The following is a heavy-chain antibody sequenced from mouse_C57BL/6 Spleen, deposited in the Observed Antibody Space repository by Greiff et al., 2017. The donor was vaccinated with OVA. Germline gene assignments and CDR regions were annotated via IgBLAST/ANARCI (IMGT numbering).Heavy chain of an antibody. CDR1: GYTFTDYY. J-gene: IGHJ4*01. Sequence: EVQLVESGPELVKPGASVKIPCKASGYTFTDYYMDWVKQSPGKSLEWIGDINPNNGGTIYNQKFKGKATLTVDKSSSTAYMELRSLTSEDTAVYYCARGPLYSLYAMDYWGQGTSVTVSS. D-gene: IGHD2-1*01. CDR2: INPNNGGT. V-gene: IGHV1-18*01. CDR3: ARGPLYSLYAMDY.